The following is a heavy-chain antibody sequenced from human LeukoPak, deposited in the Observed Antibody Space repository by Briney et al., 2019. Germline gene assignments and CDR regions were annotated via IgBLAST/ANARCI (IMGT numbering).Heavy chain of an antibody. CDR1: GFTVSSNY. J-gene: IGHJ3*02. V-gene: IGHV3-53*01. CDR3: ARGGSYLSAFDI. D-gene: IGHD1-26*01. CDR2: YYSGGST. Sequence: GGSLRLSCAASGFTVSSNYMSWVRQAPGKGLEWVSIYYSGGSTFYADCVKGRFTISRDNYKNTLYLQMNSLRAEDTAVYYCARGGSYLSAFDIWGQGTMVTVSS.